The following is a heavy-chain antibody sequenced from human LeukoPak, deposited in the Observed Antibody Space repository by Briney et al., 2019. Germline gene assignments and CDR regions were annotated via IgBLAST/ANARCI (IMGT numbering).Heavy chain of an antibody. CDR3: AELGITMIGGV. V-gene: IGHV3-23*01. CDR2: ISGSGGST. CDR1: EFTFSSYA. J-gene: IGHJ6*04. D-gene: IGHD3-10*02. Sequence: GGSLRLSCAASEFTFSSYAMSWVRQAPGKGLEWVSVISGSGGSTYYADSVKGRFTISRDNSKNTLYLQMSSLRAEDTAVYYCAELGITMIGGVWGKGTTVTISS.